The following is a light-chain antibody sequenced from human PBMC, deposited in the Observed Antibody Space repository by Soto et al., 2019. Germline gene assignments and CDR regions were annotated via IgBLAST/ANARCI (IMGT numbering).Light chain of an antibody. CDR2: WAS. Sequence: DIVMTQSPDSLIVSPGERATINCKSSQSVLHDTNNKNYLSWFQQKPGQPPKLLISWASTRESGVPDRFSGSGSRTDFTLTISDLQAEDVAVYYCQQYYGTPPTFGPGSKLEIK. J-gene: IGKJ2*01. CDR1: QSVLHDTNNKNY. CDR3: QQYYGTPPT. V-gene: IGKV4-1*01.